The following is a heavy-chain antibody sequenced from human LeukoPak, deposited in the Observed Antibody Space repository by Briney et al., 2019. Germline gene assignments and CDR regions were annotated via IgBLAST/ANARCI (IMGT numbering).Heavy chain of an antibody. Sequence: GRSLRLSCAASGFTFSSYGMHWVRQAPGKGLEWVAVLSYDGSIRYYADSVKGRFTISRDNSKDTLHLQMNSLRAEDTAVYYCAKDIFPTAMISGFDYWGQGTLVTVSS. D-gene: IGHD5-18*01. CDR2: LSYDGSIR. CDR3: AKDIFPTAMISGFDY. V-gene: IGHV3-30*18. CDR1: GFTFSSYG. J-gene: IGHJ4*02.